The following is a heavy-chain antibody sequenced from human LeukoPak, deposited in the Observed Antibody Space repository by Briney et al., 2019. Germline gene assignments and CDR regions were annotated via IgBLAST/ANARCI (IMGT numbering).Heavy chain of an antibody. D-gene: IGHD3-22*01. V-gene: IGHV3-7*01. CDR1: GFTFDSYW. CDR3: AKDSSGYSYYFDY. Sequence: PGGSLRLSCAASGFTFDSYWMSWVRQAPGKRLEWVANIKQDGNEKYYVDSVKGRFTIYRDNAENSLYLQMNSLRAEDTAVYYCAKDSSGYSYYFDYWGQGTLVTVSS. J-gene: IGHJ4*02. CDR2: IKQDGNEK.